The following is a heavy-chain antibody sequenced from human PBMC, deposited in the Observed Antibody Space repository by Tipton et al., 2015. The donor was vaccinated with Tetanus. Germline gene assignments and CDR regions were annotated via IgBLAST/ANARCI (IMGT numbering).Heavy chain of an antibody. CDR1: GFSFSSYL. CDR3: AKDTGVTPHYGMDV. Sequence: SLRLSCAASGFSFSSYLMTWVRQAPGKGLELVASLKHDATEEYYVDSVKGRFAISRDNAKNSLYLQMNSLRAEDTALYYCAKDTGVTPHYGMDVWGQGTTVTVSS. V-gene: IGHV3-7*03. CDR2: LKHDATEE. J-gene: IGHJ6*02. D-gene: IGHD2-21*02.